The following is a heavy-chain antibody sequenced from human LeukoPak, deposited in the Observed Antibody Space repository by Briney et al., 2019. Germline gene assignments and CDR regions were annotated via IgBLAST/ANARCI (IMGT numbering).Heavy chain of an antibody. V-gene: IGHV3-7*01. J-gene: IGHJ6*02. CDR3: ARDLNDIVVVVAATRGYYYYGMDV. D-gene: IGHD2-15*01. CDR2: IKQDGSEK. CDR1: GFTFSSYW. Sequence: GGSLRLSCAASGFTFSSYWMSWVRQAPGKGLEWVANIKQDGSEKYYVDSVKGRFTISRDNSKNTLYLQMNSLRAEDTAVYYCARDLNDIVVVVAATRGYYYYGMDVWGQGTTVTVSS.